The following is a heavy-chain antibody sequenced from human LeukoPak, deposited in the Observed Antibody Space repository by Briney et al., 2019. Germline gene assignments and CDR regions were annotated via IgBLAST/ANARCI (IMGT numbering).Heavy chain of an antibody. D-gene: IGHD1-1*01. J-gene: IGHJ4*02. CDR3: ARGPPRTARERYFDY. CDR2: IYYRGTT. CDR1: GGSTSVYY. Sequence: SEALSLTCTVSGGSTSVYYWNWIRQPPGKGLEWIGYIYYRGTTNYNPSLNSRVTISLDSSKNQFSLRLNSVTAADTAIYYCARGPPRTARERYFDYWGQGTLVSVSS. V-gene: IGHV4-59*01.